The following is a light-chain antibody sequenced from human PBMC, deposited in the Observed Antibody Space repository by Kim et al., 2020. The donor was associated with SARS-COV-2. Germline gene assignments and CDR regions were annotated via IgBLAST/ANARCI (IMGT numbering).Light chain of an antibody. Sequence: VSPGDSATLSCRASLSISSNLAWYQQKPGQSPRLLIYGASTRATGVPARFSGSGSGTEFTLTISSLQSEDFAVYYCQQYYNWPPYTFGQGTKLEI. V-gene: IGKV3-15*01. CDR3: QQYYNWPPYT. CDR1: LSISSN. CDR2: GAS. J-gene: IGKJ2*01.